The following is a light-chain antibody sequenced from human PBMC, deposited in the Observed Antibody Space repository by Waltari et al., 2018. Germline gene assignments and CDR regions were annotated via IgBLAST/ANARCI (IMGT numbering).Light chain of an antibody. CDR1: SSNIGHNY. Sequence: QSVLTQPPSVSAAPGQRVTHSCSGGSSNIGHNYVSWYRQFPGTAPKLLIYENTERPSGIPGRFSGSKSGTSATLDITGLQAGDEADYYCGTWDSSLSGAVFGGGTHLTVL. V-gene: IGLV1-51*02. CDR3: GTWDSSLSGAV. J-gene: IGLJ7*01. CDR2: ENT.